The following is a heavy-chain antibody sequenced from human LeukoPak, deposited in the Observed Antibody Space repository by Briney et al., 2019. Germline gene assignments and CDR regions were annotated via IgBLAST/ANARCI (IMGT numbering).Heavy chain of an antibody. J-gene: IGHJ5*02. CDR3: ARERSYYDNWFDP. D-gene: IGHD3-10*01. V-gene: IGHV4-59*01. CDR2: IYYSGST. Sequence: KPSETLSLTCTVSGGSISSYYWSCIRQPPGKGLEWIGYIYYSGSTNYNPSLKSRVTISVDTSKNQFSLKLSSVTAADTAVYYCARERSYYDNWFDPWGQGTLVTVSS. CDR1: GGSISSYY.